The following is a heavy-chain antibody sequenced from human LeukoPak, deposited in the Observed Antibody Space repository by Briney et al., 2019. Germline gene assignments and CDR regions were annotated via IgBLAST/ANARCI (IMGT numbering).Heavy chain of an antibody. J-gene: IGHJ4*02. V-gene: IGHV3-73*01. CDR1: GFNFSASS. Sequence: GGSLILSCAASGFNFSASSMHWVRQASGKGPEWVGQIRGKPNNYATLYSVSVKGRVTMSRDDSKNTTSLQLSSLKTDDTAVYYCATAGSLLVATITSDYWGQGTLVTVSS. CDR2: IRGKPNNYAT. CDR3: ATAGSLLVATITSDY. D-gene: IGHD5-12*01.